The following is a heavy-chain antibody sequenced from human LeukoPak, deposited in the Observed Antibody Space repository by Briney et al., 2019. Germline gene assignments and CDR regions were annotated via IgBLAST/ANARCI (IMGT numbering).Heavy chain of an antibody. V-gene: IGHV3-74*01. CDR1: GFPFNSYW. D-gene: IGHD5-24*01. CDR2: VNNDGRST. CDR3: VRDVWGDRDGFFEY. J-gene: IGHJ4*02. Sequence: PRGSLRLSCAVSGFPFNSYWMHWVRQAPGKGLVWVSRVNNDGRSTSYLDSVKGRFTMSRDNAMNMLHLQMDRLRAEDTAIYYCVRDVWGDRDGFFEYWGQGTLVTVS.